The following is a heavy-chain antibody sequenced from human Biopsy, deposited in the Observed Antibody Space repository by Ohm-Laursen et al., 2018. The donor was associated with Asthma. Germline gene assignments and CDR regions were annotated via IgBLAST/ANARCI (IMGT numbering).Heavy chain of an antibody. J-gene: IGHJ6*02. CDR1: GFTVSSNG. D-gene: IGHD6-13*01. V-gene: IGHV3-53*01. CDR2: IYSGGST. Sequence: SLRLSCAASGFTVSSNGMSWVRQPPGKGLEWVSVIYSGGSTYYADSVKGRFTISRDSSKNTLFLQMDSLRAEDTAVYYCARQPIAEPGTTFYYYYGMDVRGQGTTVTVSS. CDR3: ARQPIAEPGTTFYYYYGMDV.